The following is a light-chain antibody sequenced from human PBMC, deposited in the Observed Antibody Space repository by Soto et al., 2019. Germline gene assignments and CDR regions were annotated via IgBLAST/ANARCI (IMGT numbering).Light chain of an antibody. CDR3: QQYGSSPQAWT. V-gene: IGKV3-20*01. CDR2: GAS. J-gene: IGKJ1*01. CDR1: HGVSID. Sequence: IVMTHSPATLSVSPGDIATLSCGGIHGVSIDLAWYQQKPVEGPSLLIYGASSRATGIPDRFSGSGSGTDFNLTISRLEPEDFAVYYCQQYGSSPQAWTFGQGTKVDIK.